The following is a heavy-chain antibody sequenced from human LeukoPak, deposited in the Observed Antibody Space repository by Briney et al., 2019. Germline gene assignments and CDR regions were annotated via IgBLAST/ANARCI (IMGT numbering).Heavy chain of an antibody. CDR1: GFTFSDYE. V-gene: IGHV3-48*03. D-gene: IGHD3-22*01. CDR3: ARETVISSSYYFHFDY. Sequence: PGGSLRLSCVASGFTFSDYEMNWVRQAPGKGLEWVSYISSSGSTIYYADSVKGRFTISRDNAKNSLYLQMNSLRAEDTAVYYCARETVISSSYYFHFDYWGQGTLVTVSS. J-gene: IGHJ4*02. CDR2: ISSSGSTI.